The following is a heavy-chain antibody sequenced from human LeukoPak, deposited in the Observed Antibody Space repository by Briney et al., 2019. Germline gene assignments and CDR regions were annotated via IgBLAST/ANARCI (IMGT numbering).Heavy chain of an antibody. CDR3: ARDARSCGGDCYAWFDP. Sequence: SETLSLTCTVSRGSISSGGYYWSWIRQHPGKGLEWIRYIYYSGSTYYNPSLKSRVTISVNTSKNQFSLKMSSVTAADTAVYYCARDARSCGGDCYAWFDPWGQGTLVTVSS. V-gene: IGHV4-31*03. J-gene: IGHJ5*02. D-gene: IGHD2-21*02. CDR2: IYYSGST. CDR1: RGSISSGGYY.